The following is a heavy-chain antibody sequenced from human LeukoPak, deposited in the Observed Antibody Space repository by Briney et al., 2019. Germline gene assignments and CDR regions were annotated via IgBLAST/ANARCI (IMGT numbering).Heavy chain of an antibody. V-gene: IGHV1-18*01. D-gene: IGHD4-23*01. CDR2: ISAYNGNT. CDR3: ARGHLGTTVVTPYYYYMDV. J-gene: IGHJ6*03. Sequence: ASVKVSCKASGYTFTSYGISWVRQAPGQGLEWMGWISAYNGNTNYAQKLQGRVTMTTDTSTSTAYMELSSLRSEDTAVYYCARGHLGTTVVTPYYYYMDVWGKGTTVTVSS. CDR1: GYTFTSYG.